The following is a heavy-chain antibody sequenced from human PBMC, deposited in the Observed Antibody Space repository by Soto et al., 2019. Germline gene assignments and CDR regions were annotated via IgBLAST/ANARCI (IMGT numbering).Heavy chain of an antibody. J-gene: IGHJ6*02. Sequence: PGGSLRLSCAASGFTFSSYAMSWVRQAPGKGLDWVSAVSDSGGSTYYADSVKGRFTISRDNSRDTLYLQMDSLRAEDTAVYYCAKVYHFYYYGMDVWGQGTTVTVSS. CDR2: VSDSGGST. V-gene: IGHV3-23*01. D-gene: IGHD2-2*02. CDR3: AKVYHFYYYGMDV. CDR1: GFTFSSYA.